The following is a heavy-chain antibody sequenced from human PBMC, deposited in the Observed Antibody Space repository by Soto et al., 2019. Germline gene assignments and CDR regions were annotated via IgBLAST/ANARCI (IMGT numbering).Heavy chain of an antibody. CDR2: IYWDDDK. V-gene: IGHV2-5*02. CDR1: GFSLSTSGVG. CDR3: AHMYNPKTYGDYEAPHWYFDL. J-gene: IGHJ2*01. D-gene: IGHD4-17*01. Sequence: SGPTLVNPTQTLTLTCTFSGFSLSTSGVGVGWIRQPPGKALEWLALIYWDDDKRYSPSLKSRLTITKDTSKNQVVLTMTNIDPVDTATYYCAHMYNPKTYGDYEAPHWYFDLWGRGTLVTVSS.